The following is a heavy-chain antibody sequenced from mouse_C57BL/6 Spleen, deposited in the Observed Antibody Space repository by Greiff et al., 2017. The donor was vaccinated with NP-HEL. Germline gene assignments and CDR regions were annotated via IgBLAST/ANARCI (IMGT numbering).Heavy chain of an antibody. CDR3: ARWEVYYYGSNLDY. V-gene: IGHV1-53*01. Sequence: QVQLKQPGTELVKPGASVKLSCKASGYTFTSYWMHWVKQRPGQGLEWIGNINPSNGGTNYNEKFKSKATLTVDKSSSTAYMQLSSLTSEDSAVYYCARWEVYYYGSNLDYWGQGTTLTVSS. J-gene: IGHJ2*01. CDR2: INPSNGGT. D-gene: IGHD1-1*01. CDR1: GYTFTSYW.